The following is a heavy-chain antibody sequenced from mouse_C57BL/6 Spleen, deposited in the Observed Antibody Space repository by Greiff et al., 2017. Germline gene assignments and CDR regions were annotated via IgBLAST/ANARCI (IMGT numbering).Heavy chain of an antibody. CDR1: GFTFSDYY. CDR3: AREGVTTVLDV. D-gene: IGHD1-1*01. V-gene: IGHV5-16*01. Sequence: EVQLVESEGGLVQPGSSMKLSCTASGFTFSDYYMAWVRQVPEKGLEWVANINYDGSSTYYLDSLKSRFIISRDNAKNILYLQMSSLKSEDTATYYCAREGVTTVLDVWGTGTTVTVSS. J-gene: IGHJ1*03. CDR2: INYDGSST.